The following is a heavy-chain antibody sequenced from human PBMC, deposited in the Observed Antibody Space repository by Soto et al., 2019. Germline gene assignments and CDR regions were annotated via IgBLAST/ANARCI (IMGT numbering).Heavy chain of an antibody. CDR2: ISSSSSYI. CDR3: ARDFPTPPTTVVTPLNYYYYYGMDV. D-gene: IGHD4-17*01. CDR1: GFTFSSYS. Sequence: PGGSLRLSCAASGFTFSSYSMNWVRQAPGKGLEWVSSISSSSSYIYYADSVKGRFTISRDNAKNSLYLQMNSLRAEDTAVYYCARDFPTPPTTVVTPLNYYYYYGMDVWGQGTTVTV. V-gene: IGHV3-21*01. J-gene: IGHJ6*02.